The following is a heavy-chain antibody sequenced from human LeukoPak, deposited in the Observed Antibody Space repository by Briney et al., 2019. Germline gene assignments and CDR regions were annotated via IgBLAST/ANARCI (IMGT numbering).Heavy chain of an antibody. CDR1: GYSFTSYW. J-gene: IGHJ4*02. CDR3: ARHGGGIAVAGTIPPFDY. D-gene: IGHD6-19*01. CDR2: IYPGDSDT. V-gene: IGHV5-51*01. Sequence: GESLKIFCKGSGYSFTSYWIGWVRQMPGKGLEWMGIIYPGDSDTRYSPSFQGQVTISADKSISTAYLQWSSLKASDTAMYYCARHGGGIAVAGTIPPFDYWGQGTLVTVSS.